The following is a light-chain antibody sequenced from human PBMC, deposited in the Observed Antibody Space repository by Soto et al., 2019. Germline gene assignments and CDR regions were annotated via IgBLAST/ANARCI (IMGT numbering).Light chain of an antibody. CDR1: QGISSY. CDR3: QQLHSYPLT. V-gene: IGKV1-9*01. Sequence: IQLTHSPSSLSASVLDRVTITCRASQGISSYLAWYQQKPGKAPKLLIYAASALQSGVPSRFSGSGSGTEFTLTISSLQAEDFATYYCQQLHSYPLTFGGGTKV. CDR2: AAS. J-gene: IGKJ4*01.